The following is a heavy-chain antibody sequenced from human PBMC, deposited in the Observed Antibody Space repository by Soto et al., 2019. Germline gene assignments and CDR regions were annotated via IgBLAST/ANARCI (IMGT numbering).Heavy chain of an antibody. V-gene: IGHV3-30-3*01. CDR1: GFTFSSYA. CDR3: ARDGRYYYDSSGSPAIDY. D-gene: IGHD3-22*01. Sequence: QVQLVESGGGVVQPGRSLRLSCAASGFTFSSYAMHWVRQAPGKGLEWVAVISYDGSNKYYADTVKGRFTISRDNSKNTLYLQMNSLRAEDTAVYYCARDGRYYYDSSGSPAIDYWGQGTMVTVSS. CDR2: ISYDGSNK. J-gene: IGHJ4*02.